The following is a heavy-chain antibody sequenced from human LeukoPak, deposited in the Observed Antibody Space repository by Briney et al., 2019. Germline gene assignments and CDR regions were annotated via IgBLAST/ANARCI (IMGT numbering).Heavy chain of an antibody. CDR1: GYTFTGYY. CDR3: ASLPHEDYGGNSKTNDAFDI. CDR2: INPNSGGT. V-gene: IGHV1-2*02. D-gene: IGHD4-23*01. Sequence: GASVKVSCKASGYTFTGYYMHWVRQAPGQGLEWMGWINPNSGGTNYAQKFQGRVTMTRDTSISTAYMELSRLRSDDTAVYYCASLPHEDYGGNSKTNDAFDIWGQGTMVTVSS. J-gene: IGHJ3*02.